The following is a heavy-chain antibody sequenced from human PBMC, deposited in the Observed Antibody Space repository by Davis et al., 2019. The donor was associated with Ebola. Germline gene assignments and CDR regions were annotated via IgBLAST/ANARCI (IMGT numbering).Heavy chain of an antibody. CDR2: VYYSGST. D-gene: IGHD2-15*01. CDR1: GGSFSSYY. Sequence: SETLSLTCAVYGGSFSSYYWSWIRQPPGKGLEWIGYVYYSGSTNYNPSLKSRVTISVDTSKNQFSLKLSSVTAADTAMYYCARGLYSGAFDIWGQGTMVTVSS. CDR3: ARGLYSGAFDI. J-gene: IGHJ3*02. V-gene: IGHV4-59*13.